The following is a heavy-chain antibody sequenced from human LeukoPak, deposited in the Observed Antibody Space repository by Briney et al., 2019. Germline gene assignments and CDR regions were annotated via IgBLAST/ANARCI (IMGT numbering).Heavy chain of an antibody. D-gene: IGHD4-17*01. V-gene: IGHV1-69*13. J-gene: IGHJ4*02. CDR3: ARSAQATVTTYYFDY. CDR2: IIPIFGTA. Sequence: SVKVSCKASGGTFSSYAISWVRQAPGQGLEWMGGIIPIFGTASYAQKFQGRVTITADESTSTAYMELSSLRSEDTAVYYCARSAQATVTTYYFDYWGQGTLVTVSS. CDR1: GGTFSSYA.